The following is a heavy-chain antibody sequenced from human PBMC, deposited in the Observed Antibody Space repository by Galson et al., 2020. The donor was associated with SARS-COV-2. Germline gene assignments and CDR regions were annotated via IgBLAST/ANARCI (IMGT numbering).Heavy chain of an antibody. D-gene: IGHD3-22*01. CDR3: ARVGDISGPNWFDP. J-gene: IGHJ5*02. V-gene: IGHV7-4-1*02. Sequence: ASVKVSCKASGYTFTDYAINWVRQAPGQGLEWMGWINTNTGNPTFAQGFTGRFDFSLDTSVSTAYLQISSLKAEDTAVYFCARVGDISGPNWFDPWGQGTLVTVSS. CDR1: GYTFTDYA. CDR2: INTNTGNP.